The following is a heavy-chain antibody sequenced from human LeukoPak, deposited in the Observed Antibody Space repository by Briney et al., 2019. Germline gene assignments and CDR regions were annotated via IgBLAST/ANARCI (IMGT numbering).Heavy chain of an antibody. CDR2: IDWDDDK. CDR3: ARPGELAATFHY. J-gene: IGHJ4*02. Sequence: SGPTLSNPTQPLTPTCTLSGSSLSTRYMPVSRLRQPPGKALRCLARIDWDDDKFYGPSLKPRLTTSNHTSKNPVVLTTTTLHPVDTATYYCARPGELAATFHYWRPRTLLTVSS. CDR1: GSSLSTRYMP. V-gene: IGHV2-70*04. D-gene: IGHD1-26*01.